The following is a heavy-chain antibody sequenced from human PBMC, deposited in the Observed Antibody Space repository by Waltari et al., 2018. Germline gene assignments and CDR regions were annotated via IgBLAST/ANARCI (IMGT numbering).Heavy chain of an antibody. CDR2: INHSGST. V-gene: IGHV4-34*01. CDR1: GGSFSGYY. CDR3: ARGRRYGLDY. Sequence: QVQLQQWGAGLLKPSETLSLTCAVYGGSFSGYYWSWIRQPPGKGLEWIGEINHSGSTNYNPSLKSRVTISVDTSKNQFSLKLSSVTAADTAVYYCARGRRYGLDYWGQGTLVTVSS. J-gene: IGHJ4*02. D-gene: IGHD4-17*01.